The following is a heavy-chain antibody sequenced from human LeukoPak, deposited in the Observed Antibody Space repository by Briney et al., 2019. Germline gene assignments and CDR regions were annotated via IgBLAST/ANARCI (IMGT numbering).Heavy chain of an antibody. CDR1: GYTFSTYG. CDR2: ISAYSGNT. Sequence: GASVKVSCKASGYTFSTYGISWVRQAPGQGLEWMGWISAYSGNTKYAQKLQGRVTMATDTSTSTAYMELRSLRSDDTAVYYCARGPYCSGGTCYSQYFDYWGQGTLVTVSS. J-gene: IGHJ4*02. CDR3: ARGPYCSGGTCYSQYFDY. D-gene: IGHD2-15*01. V-gene: IGHV1-18*01.